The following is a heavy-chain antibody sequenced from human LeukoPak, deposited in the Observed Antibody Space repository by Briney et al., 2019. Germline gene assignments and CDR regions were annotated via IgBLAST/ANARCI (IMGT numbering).Heavy chain of an antibody. CDR1: GGSISSSSYY. CDR2: IYYSGST. Sequence: SETLSLTCTVSGGSISSSSYYWGWIRQPPGKGLEWIGSIYYSGSTYYNPSLKSRVTISVDTSKNQFSLNLSSVTAADTALYYCARGYRVRHGRGYSYGYVRYYFDYWGQGTLVTVSS. V-gene: IGHV4-39*01. CDR3: ARGYRVRHGRGYSYGYVRYYFDY. J-gene: IGHJ4*02. D-gene: IGHD5-18*01.